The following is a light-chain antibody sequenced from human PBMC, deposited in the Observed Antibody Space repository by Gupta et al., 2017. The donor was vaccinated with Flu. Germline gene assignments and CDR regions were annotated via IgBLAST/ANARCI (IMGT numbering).Light chain of an antibody. CDR3: QQNNRLPLT. CDR1: QSISNN. J-gene: IGKJ1*01. CDR2: YAS. V-gene: IGKV3-15*01. Sequence: PASQSVTPREGATLTCRASQSISNNLHWYQKKPGQPPRLLIYYASTSVTGFPARFSGSGSGTEFTLTINSLQVEDFATYYCQQNNRLPLTFGQGTXVEIK.